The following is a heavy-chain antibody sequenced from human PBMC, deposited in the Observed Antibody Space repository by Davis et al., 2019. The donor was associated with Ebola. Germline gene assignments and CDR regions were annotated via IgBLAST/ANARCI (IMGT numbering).Heavy chain of an antibody. Sequence: ASVKVSCKASGYTFTAYYMHWVRQAPGQGLEWMGWINPNTGVTDSAPKFQGRVTMTRDTSISTAYMELSRLRSDDSAVYYCARVARSILGPTTYHFYDMDVWGQGTTVTVSS. CDR3: ARVARSILGPTTYHFYDMDV. J-gene: IGHJ6*02. D-gene: IGHD1-26*01. CDR1: GYTFTAYY. CDR2: INPNTGVT. V-gene: IGHV1-2*02.